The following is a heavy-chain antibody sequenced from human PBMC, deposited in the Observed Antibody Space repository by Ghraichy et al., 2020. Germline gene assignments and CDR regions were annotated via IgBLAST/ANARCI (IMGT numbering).Heavy chain of an antibody. D-gene: IGHD1-1*01. V-gene: IGHV1-18*01. J-gene: IGHJ4*02. CDR1: GYTFTSYG. CDR2: ISAYNGNT. CDR3: ARAGYNWNDVATQYYFDY. Sequence: ASVKVSCKASGYTFTSYGISWVRQAPGQGLEWMGWISAYNGNTNYAQKLQGRVTMTTDTSTSTAYMELRSLRSDDTAVYYCARAGYNWNDVATQYYFDYWGQGTLVTVSS.